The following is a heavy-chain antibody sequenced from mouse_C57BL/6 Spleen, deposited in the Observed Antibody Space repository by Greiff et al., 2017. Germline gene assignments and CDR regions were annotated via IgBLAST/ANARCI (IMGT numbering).Heavy chain of an antibody. CDR1: GYTFTDYY. Sequence: QVQLQQSGAELVRPGASVKLSCKASGYTFTDYYINWVKQRPGQGLEWIARIYPGSGNTYYNEKFKGKAALTAEKSSSTAYMQLSSLTSEDSAVYFCARSHDGYNFDYWGQGTTLTVSS. J-gene: IGHJ2*01. CDR2: IYPGSGNT. D-gene: IGHD2-3*01. CDR3: ARSHDGYNFDY. V-gene: IGHV1-76*01.